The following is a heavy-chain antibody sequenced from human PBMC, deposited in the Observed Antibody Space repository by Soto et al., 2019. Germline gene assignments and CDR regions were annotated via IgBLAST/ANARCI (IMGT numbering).Heavy chain of an antibody. V-gene: IGHV1-24*01. CDR2: FDPEDGAT. J-gene: IGHJ4*02. D-gene: IGHD5-12*01. Sequence: QVQLVQSGAEVKKPGASVKVSCKVSGYTLTELSMHWVRQAPGRGLARMAGFDPEDGATMYAQKFQGRVTMTEDTSTDTADMELSRLISDNTAMYYCETVPYSGYDLGYYFDYWGQGSLVPVS. CDR3: ETVPYSGYDLGYYFDY. CDR1: GYTLTELS.